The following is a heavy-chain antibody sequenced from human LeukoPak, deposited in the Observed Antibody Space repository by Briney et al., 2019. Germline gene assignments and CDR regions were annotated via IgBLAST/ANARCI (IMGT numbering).Heavy chain of an antibody. CDR1: GFTFSSYG. J-gene: IGHJ2*01. CDR3: AKDRTVGASYWYFDL. Sequence: GGSLRLSCAASGFTFSSYGMQGVRQAPGKGLEGVAVISYDGSNKYYADSVKGRFTISRDNSKNTLYLQMNSLRAEDTAIYYCAKDRTVGASYWYFDLWGRGTLVTVSS. CDR2: ISYDGSNK. V-gene: IGHV3-30*18. D-gene: IGHD1-26*01.